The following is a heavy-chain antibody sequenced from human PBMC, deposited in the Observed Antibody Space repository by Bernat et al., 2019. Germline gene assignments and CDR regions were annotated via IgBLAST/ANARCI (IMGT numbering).Heavy chain of an antibody. CDR3: AKVSSLWFGEILSHLDC. Sequence: QVQLVESGGGVVQPGRSLRLSCAASGFTFSSYGMHWVRQAPGKGLEWVAAISYDGSNKYYADSVKGRFTISRDNSKNTLYLQMNSLRAEDTAVYYCAKVSSLWFGEILSHLDCWGPRTLVTVSS. CDR2: ISYDGSNK. V-gene: IGHV3-30*18. D-gene: IGHD3-10*01. J-gene: IGHJ4*02. CDR1: GFTFSSYG.